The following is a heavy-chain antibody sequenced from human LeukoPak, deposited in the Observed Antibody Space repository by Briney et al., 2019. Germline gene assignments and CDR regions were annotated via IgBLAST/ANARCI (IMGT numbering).Heavy chain of an antibody. V-gene: IGHV3-21*01. CDR2: ISSSSSYI. J-gene: IGHJ4*02. CDR3: AREGTYYDSSGYYVLFDY. CDR1: GFTFSSYS. Sequence: GGSLRLSCAASGFTFSSYSMNWVRQAPGKGLEWVSSISSSSSYIYYADSVKGRFTISRGNAKNSLYLQMNSLRAEDTAVYYCAREGTYYDSSGYYVLFDYWGQGTLVTVSS. D-gene: IGHD3-22*01.